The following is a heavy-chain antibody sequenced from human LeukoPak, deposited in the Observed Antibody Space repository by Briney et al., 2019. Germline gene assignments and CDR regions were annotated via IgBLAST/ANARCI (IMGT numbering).Heavy chain of an antibody. CDR1: GFTFRNYA. J-gene: IGHJ2*01. V-gene: IGHV3-23*01. Sequence: GGSLRLSCSASGFTFRNYAMSWVRQAPGKGLESIPAISGGGGRKYYADSVKGRFTISRDNSKNTVYLQMNSLRAEDTAVYYCVKGWGDYWYFDLWGRGTLVTVSS. D-gene: IGHD3-10*01. CDR3: VKGWGDYWYFDL. CDR2: ISGGGGRK.